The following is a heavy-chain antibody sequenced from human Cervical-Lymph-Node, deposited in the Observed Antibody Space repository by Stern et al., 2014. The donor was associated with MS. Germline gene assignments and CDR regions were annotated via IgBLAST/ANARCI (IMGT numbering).Heavy chain of an antibody. CDR3: TRDPRLLDY. V-gene: IGHV3-11*01. CDR1: GFIFSDHY. Sequence: VKLEESGGGLVKPGGSLRLSCAASGFIFSDHYMPWIRQVPGKGLECLSYINGGGDFVNYADSVRGRFTISRDNAKNSLFLQMNSLTTEDTAVYYCTRDPRLLDYWGQGTLVTVSS. J-gene: IGHJ4*02. CDR2: INGGGDFV.